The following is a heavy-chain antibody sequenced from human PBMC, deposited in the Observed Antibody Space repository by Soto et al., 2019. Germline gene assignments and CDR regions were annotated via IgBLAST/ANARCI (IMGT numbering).Heavy chain of an antibody. CDR2: TYYRSKWYN. CDR1: GDSVSSNSAA. J-gene: IGHJ6*02. D-gene: IGHD3-10*01. V-gene: IGHV6-1*01. Sequence: PSQTLSLTCAISGDSVSSNSAAWNWIRQSPSRGLEWLGRTYYRSKWYNDYAVSVKSRITINPDTSKNQFSLQLNSVTPEDTAVYYCARGPPTMVRGALRDYYYGMDVWGQGTTVTVSS. CDR3: ARGPPTMVRGALRDYYYGMDV.